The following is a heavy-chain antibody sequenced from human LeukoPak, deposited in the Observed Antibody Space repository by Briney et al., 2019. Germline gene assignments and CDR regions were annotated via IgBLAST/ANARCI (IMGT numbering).Heavy chain of an antibody. Sequence: GGSLRLSCAASGFPFSRFWMTWVRQAPGKGLEFVANIKHDGSEKYYVDSVKGRFTISRDNDKNSLFLQMDSLRAEDTALYYCAKEAIAATAFDYWGQGTLVTVSS. CDR3: AKEAIAATAFDY. D-gene: IGHD6-13*01. V-gene: IGHV3-7*03. J-gene: IGHJ4*02. CDR2: IKHDGSEK. CDR1: GFPFSRFW.